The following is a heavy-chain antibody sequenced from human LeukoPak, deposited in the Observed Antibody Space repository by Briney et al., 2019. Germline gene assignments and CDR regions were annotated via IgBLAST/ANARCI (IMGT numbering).Heavy chain of an antibody. V-gene: IGHV4-34*01. CDR3: ARDKPYSSGWPYYYYYYGMDV. J-gene: IGHJ6*02. CDR1: GGSFSGYY. CDR2: INHSGST. Sequence: PSETLSLTCAVYGGSFSGYYWSWIRQPPGKGLEWIGEINHSGSTNYNPSLTSRVTISVDTSKNQFSLKLSSVTAADTAVYYCARDKPYSSGWPYYYYYYGMDVWGQGTTVTVSS. D-gene: IGHD6-19*01.